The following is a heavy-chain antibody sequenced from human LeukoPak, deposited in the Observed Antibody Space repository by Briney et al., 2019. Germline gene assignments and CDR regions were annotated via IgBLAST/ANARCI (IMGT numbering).Heavy chain of an antibody. CDR2: MNPNSGNT. Sequence: ASVTVSCKASGYTFTSYYMHWVRQATGQGLEWMGWMNPNSGNTGYAQKFQGRVTMTRNTSISTAYMELSSLRSEDTAVYYCARYYYGSGSYYNDYWGQGTLVTVSS. V-gene: IGHV1-8*02. CDR1: GYTFTSYY. D-gene: IGHD3-10*01. CDR3: ARYYYGSGSYYNDY. J-gene: IGHJ4*02.